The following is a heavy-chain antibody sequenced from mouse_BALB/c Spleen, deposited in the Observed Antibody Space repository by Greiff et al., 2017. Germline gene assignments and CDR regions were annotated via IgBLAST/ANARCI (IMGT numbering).Heavy chain of an antibody. J-gene: IGHJ3*01. V-gene: IGHV5-6-5*01. Sequence: EVKVEESGGGLVKPGGSLKLSCAASGFTFSSYAMSWVRQTPEKRLEWVASISSGGSTYYPDSVKGRFTISRDNARNILYLQMSSLRSEDTAMYYCAREGDRYDGFAYWGQGTLVTVSA. CDR3: AREGDRYDGFAY. CDR1: GFTFSSYA. CDR2: ISSGGST. D-gene: IGHD2-14*01.